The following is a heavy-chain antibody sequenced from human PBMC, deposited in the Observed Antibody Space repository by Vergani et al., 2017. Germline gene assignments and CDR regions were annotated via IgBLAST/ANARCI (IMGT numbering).Heavy chain of an antibody. Sequence: QVQLVQSGAEVKKPGASVKVSCKASGYTFTSYGISWVRQAPGQGLEWMGWINPNSGETRYARSLQGRVTMTTDASTNTAYMSLRSLRSDDTAIYYCSRGGFYTSRNDFKFYGLGVWGQGTTVTVTS. CDR1: GYTFTSYG. CDR2: INPNSGET. D-gene: IGHD3-3*01. CDR3: SRGGFYTSRNDFKFYGLGV. J-gene: IGHJ6*02. V-gene: IGHV1-18*04.